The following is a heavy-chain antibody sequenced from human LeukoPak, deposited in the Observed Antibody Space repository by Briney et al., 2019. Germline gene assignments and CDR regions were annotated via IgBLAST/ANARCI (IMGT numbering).Heavy chain of an antibody. CDR3: ASGVVGTYYFDY. CDR1: GYPFTSYG. D-gene: IGHD3-3*01. J-gene: IGHJ4*02. Sequence: GASVKVSCKASGYPFTSYGISWVRQMPGKGLEWMGIIYPGDSDTRYSPSFQGQVTISADKSISTAYLQWSSLKASDTAMYYCASGVVGTYYFDYWGQGTLVTVFS. V-gene: IGHV5-51*01. CDR2: IYPGDSDT.